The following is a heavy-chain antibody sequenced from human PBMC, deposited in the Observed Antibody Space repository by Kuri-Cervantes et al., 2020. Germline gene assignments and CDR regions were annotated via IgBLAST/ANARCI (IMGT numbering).Heavy chain of an antibody. J-gene: IGHJ5*02. CDR1: GYTFTSYA. V-gene: IGHV1-3*01. CDR3: ARCGYGTSNWFDP. Sequence: SVTVSCQGSGYTFTSYAMHWVRQAPGQRLEWMGWGNAGNGNTKYSQKFQGRVTITRDTSASTAYMELSSLRSEDTAVYYCARCGYGTSNWFDPWGQGTLVTVSS. CDR2: GNAGNGNT. D-gene: IGHD3-22*01.